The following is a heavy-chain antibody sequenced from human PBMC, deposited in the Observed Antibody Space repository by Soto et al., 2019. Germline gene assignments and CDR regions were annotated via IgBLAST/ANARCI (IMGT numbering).Heavy chain of an antibody. V-gene: IGHV4-30-2*01. CDR2: IYHSGST. Sequence: QLQLQESGSGLVKPSQTLSLTCAVSGGSVSSGGYSWIWIRQPPGKGLEWIGYIYHSGSTYYNPSLKSRVTISVDRSENQFSLRLSSVTAADTAVYYCARYSIAARRGIDYWGQGTLVTVSS. J-gene: IGHJ4*02. CDR3: ARYSIAARRGIDY. CDR1: GGSVSSGGYS. D-gene: IGHD6-6*01.